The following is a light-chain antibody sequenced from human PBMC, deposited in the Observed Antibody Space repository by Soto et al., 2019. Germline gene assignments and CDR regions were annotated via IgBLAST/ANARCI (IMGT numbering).Light chain of an antibody. CDR2: DGF. CDR1: QSVNTY. V-gene: IGKV3-11*01. Sequence: EIVLTQSPATLSLSPGEGATLSCRASQSVNTYLAWYQQKPGQAPRLLIYDGFNRATGIPARFSGSGSGTDFTLTMSSLGPEDFAVYYCPQGGSFGGGTKVEI. J-gene: IGKJ4*01. CDR3: PQGGS.